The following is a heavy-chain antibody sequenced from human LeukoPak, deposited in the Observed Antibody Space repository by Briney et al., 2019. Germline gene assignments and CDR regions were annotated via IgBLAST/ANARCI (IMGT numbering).Heavy chain of an antibody. Sequence: GGSLRLSCAASGFTFDDYAMHWVRQAPGKGLEWVSGISWNSGSIGYADSVKGRFTISRDNAKNSLYLQMNSLRAEDTALYYCARDTGRTYYYYYYMDVWGKGTTVTVSS. J-gene: IGHJ6*03. CDR2: ISWNSGSI. V-gene: IGHV3-9*01. CDR3: ARDTGRTYYYYYYMDV. CDR1: GFTFDDYA.